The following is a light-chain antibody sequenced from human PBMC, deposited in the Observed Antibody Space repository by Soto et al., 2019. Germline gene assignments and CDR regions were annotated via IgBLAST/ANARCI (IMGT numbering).Light chain of an antibody. CDR2: EVN. CDR3: SSYTSSSTVV. V-gene: IGLV2-14*01. J-gene: IGLJ2*01. Sequence: QSVLTQPASVSGSPGQSITISCTGTSSDVGGYNYVSWYQQHPGKVPKLMIYEVNNRPSGVSNRFSGSKSGNTASLTISGLQAEDEADYYCSSYTSSSTVVFGGGTKVTVL. CDR1: SSDVGGYNY.